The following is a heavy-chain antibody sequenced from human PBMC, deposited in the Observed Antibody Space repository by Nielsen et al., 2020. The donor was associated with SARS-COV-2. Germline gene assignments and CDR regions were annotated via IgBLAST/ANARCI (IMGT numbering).Heavy chain of an antibody. CDR1: GFSLSTSGVG. D-gene: IGHD6-13*01. V-gene: IGHV2-5*02. Sequence: SGPTLVKPTQTLTLTCTFSGFSLSTSGVGVGWIRQPPGKALEWLALIYWDDDKRYSPSLKSRLTIIKDTSKNQVILTLTNLDPVDTATYYCARRPPHSSSWYPPFDFWGQGTLVTVSS. CDR3: ARRPPHSSSWYPPFDF. J-gene: IGHJ4*02. CDR2: IYWDDDK.